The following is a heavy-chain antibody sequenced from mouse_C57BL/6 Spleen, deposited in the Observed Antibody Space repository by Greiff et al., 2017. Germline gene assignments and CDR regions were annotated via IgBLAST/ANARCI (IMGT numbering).Heavy chain of an antibody. V-gene: IGHV1-26*01. J-gene: IGHJ2*01. CDR3: AGGVFDY. Sequence: EVQLQQSGPELVKPGASVKISCKASGYTFTDYYMNWVKQSHGQSLEWIGDINPNNGGTSYNQKFKGKATMTVDKSSSTAYMEVRRLTSEDSAVYYCAGGVFDYWGQGTTLTVSS. CDR1: GYTFTDYY. CDR2: INPNNGGT.